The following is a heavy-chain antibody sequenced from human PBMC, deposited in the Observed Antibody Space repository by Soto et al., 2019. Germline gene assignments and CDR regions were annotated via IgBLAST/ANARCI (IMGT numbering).Heavy chain of an antibody. CDR3: ASVNILTGHHLDH. V-gene: IGHV4-39*01. J-gene: IGHJ4*02. CDR2: IYYSGGT. CDR1: GGSISSSSYF. Sequence: PSETLSLTCTVSGGSISSSSYFWGWIRQPPGKGLEWIGSIYYSGGTYYNPSLKSRVTISVDTSKNQFSLKLSSVTAADTAVYYCASVNILTGHHLDHWGQGTLVTVSS. D-gene: IGHD3-9*01.